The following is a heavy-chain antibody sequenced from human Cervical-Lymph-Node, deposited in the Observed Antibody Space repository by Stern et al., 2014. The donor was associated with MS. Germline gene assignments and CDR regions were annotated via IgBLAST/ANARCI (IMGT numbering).Heavy chain of an antibody. J-gene: IGHJ4*02. Sequence: VQLVQSGAEVKEPGDSLKISCQGSGYTFNTYWITWVRQMPGKGLEWMGIIYPGDSDTNYSPSFQGQATISADKSISTAYLQWSSLKASDSAVYYCARLSSHWWLPDFDSWGQGTLVTVSS. V-gene: IGHV5-51*03. D-gene: IGHD5-12*01. CDR1: GYTFNTYW. CDR3: ARLSSHWWLPDFDS. CDR2: IYPGDSDT.